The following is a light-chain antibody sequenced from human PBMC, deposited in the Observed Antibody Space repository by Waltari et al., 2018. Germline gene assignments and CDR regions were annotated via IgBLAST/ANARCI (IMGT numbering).Light chain of an antibody. V-gene: IGKV4-1*01. CDR3: QQFYNSPYT. Sequence: DIVMTQSPDSLAVSLGERATIHCRSSQSVLYNKNYLAWYQQKPGQPPKLLIYWASTRESGVPDRFSGSGSGTDFTLTISSLQAEDVAVYYCQQFYNSPYTFGQGTRLEIK. CDR1: QSVLYNKNY. CDR2: WAS. J-gene: IGKJ2*01.